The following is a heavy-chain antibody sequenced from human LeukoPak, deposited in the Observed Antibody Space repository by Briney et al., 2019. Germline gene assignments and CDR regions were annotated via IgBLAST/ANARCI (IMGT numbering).Heavy chain of an antibody. J-gene: IGHJ4*02. CDR2: ISGSGGST. Sequence: GGSLRLSCAASGFTFSSYAMSWVRQAPGKGLEWVSAISGSGGSTYYADFVKGRFTISRDNSKNTLYLQMNSLRAEDTAVYYCAKDPTPYYYDSSGDYFDYWGQGTLVTVSS. CDR3: AKDPTPYYYDSSGDYFDY. CDR1: GFTFSSYA. D-gene: IGHD3-22*01. V-gene: IGHV3-23*01.